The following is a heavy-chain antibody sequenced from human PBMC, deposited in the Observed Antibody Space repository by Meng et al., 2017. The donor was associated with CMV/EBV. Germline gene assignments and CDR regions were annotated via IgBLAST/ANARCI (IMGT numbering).Heavy chain of an antibody. J-gene: IGHJ5*02. CDR2: IKSKTDGGTT. CDR3: TTDLITIFGEGSNWFDP. CDR1: FSNAG. V-gene: IGHV3-15*01. D-gene: IGHD3-3*01. Sequence: FSNAGMSWVRQAPGKGLEWVGRIKSKTDGGTTDYAATVKGRFTISRDDSKNTLYLQMNSLKTEDTAVYYCTTDLITIFGEGSNWFDPWGQGTLVTVSS.